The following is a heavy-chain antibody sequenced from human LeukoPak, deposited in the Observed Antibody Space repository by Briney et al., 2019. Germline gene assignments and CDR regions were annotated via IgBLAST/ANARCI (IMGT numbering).Heavy chain of an antibody. V-gene: IGHV4-59*01. D-gene: IGHD1-1*01. CDR2: IQYSGST. CDR1: GGSISNYY. CDR3: ARVSWFPGTSYYYMDV. J-gene: IGHJ6*03. Sequence: SETLSLTCTVPGGSISNYYWSWIRQPPGKGLEWIGYIQYSGSTNYNPSLKSRVTISVDTSKNQFSLKLSSVTAADTAVYYCARVSWFPGTSYYYMDVWGKGTPVTVSS.